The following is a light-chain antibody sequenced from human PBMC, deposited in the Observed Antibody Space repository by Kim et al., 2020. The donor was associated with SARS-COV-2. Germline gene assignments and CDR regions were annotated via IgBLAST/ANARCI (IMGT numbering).Light chain of an antibody. CDR2: DAS. Sequence: FSPGDRAPLSCRARQSVSSYLAWYQQKPGQAPRLLIYDASNRATGIPARFSGSGSGTDFTLTISSLEPEDFAVYYCQQRSNWPLTFGGGTKVDIK. CDR1: QSVSSY. CDR3: QQRSNWPLT. J-gene: IGKJ4*01. V-gene: IGKV3-11*01.